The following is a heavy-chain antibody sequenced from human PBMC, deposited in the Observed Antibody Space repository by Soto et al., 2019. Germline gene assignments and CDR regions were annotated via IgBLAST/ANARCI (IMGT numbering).Heavy chain of an antibody. CDR1: GRTFRSYA. D-gene: IGHD6-6*01. J-gene: IGHJ6*02. Sequence: SGQVCCEASGRTFRSYAISCVRQAPGQVLEWMGGIIPIFGTANYAQKFQGRVTITADKSTSTAYMELSSLRSEDTAVYYCARRSGSSSSDYYYYYGMDVWGQGTTVPVSS. CDR3: ARRSGSSSSDYYYYYGMDV. V-gene: IGHV1-69*06. CDR2: IIPIFGTA.